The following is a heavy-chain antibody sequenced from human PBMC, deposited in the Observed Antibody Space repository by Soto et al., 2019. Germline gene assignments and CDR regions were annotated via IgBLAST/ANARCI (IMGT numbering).Heavy chain of an antibody. J-gene: IGHJ6*02. Sequence: PSETLSLTCAVYGGSFSGYYWSWIRQPPGKGLEWIGEINHSGSTNYNPSLKSRVTISVDTSKNQFSLKLSSVTAADTAVYYCARNNWNNGRSDYYYGMDVWGQGPRSPSP. V-gene: IGHV4-34*01. CDR1: GGSFSGYY. CDR2: INHSGST. CDR3: ARNNWNNGRSDYYYGMDV. D-gene: IGHD1-1*01.